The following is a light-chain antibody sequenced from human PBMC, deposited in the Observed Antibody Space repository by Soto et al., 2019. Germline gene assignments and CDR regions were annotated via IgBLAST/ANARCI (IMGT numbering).Light chain of an antibody. V-gene: IGKV3-15*01. CDR3: QQYNKFPSLT. J-gene: IGKJ4*01. CDR2: GAS. Sequence: EIVMTQSPATLSVSPGERATLSCRASQSVSSNLAWYQQKPGQAPRLLIYGASTRATGIPARFSGSGSGTEFTLTISSRQSEDFALYYCQQYNKFPSLTFGGGTKVEI. CDR1: QSVSSN.